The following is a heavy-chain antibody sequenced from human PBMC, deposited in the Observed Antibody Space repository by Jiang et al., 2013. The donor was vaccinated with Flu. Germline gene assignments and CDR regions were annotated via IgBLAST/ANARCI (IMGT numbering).Heavy chain of an antibody. V-gene: IGHV4-59*01. CDR3: ARDQGGGYNWFDP. CDR2: VYYSGTT. Sequence: PGLVKPSKTPSLTCTVSGGSITSTWWSWIRQPPGKGLEWIGSVYYSGTTNDNPSLKSRVTISVDTSKNQFSLNLSSVTAADTAVYYCARDQGGGYNWFDPWGPGTLVTVSS. CDR1: GGSITSTW. D-gene: IGHD2-15*01. J-gene: IGHJ5*02.